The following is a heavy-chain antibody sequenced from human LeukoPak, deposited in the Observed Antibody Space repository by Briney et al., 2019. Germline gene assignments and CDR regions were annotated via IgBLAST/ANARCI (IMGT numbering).Heavy chain of an antibody. V-gene: IGHV3-30-3*02. CDR1: GFTFSSSA. CDR3: ASAGYSLFFYFDY. Sequence: GQCLRLSCAAAGFTFSSSAIRWVRQAPGKGLGWVAVISYDGSNKYYADSVRGRFTISRDNSKNTLYLQMNSLRAEDTAVYYCASAGYSLFFYFDYWGQGTLVTVSS. D-gene: IGHD5-18*01. CDR2: ISYDGSNK. J-gene: IGHJ4*02.